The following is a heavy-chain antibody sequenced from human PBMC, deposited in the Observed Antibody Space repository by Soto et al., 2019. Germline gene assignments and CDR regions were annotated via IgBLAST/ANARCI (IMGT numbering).Heavy chain of an antibody. V-gene: IGHV3-30*18. Sequence: PGGSLRLSCAASGFTFSSYGMHWVRQAPGKGLEWVAVISYDGSNKYYADSVKGRFTISRDNSKNTLYLQMNSLRAEDTAVYYCAKEPNELYYYDSSGYFDPPSGYWGQGTLVTVSS. CDR1: GFTFSSYG. CDR3: AKEPNELYYYDSSGYFDPPSGY. D-gene: IGHD3-22*01. CDR2: ISYDGSNK. J-gene: IGHJ4*02.